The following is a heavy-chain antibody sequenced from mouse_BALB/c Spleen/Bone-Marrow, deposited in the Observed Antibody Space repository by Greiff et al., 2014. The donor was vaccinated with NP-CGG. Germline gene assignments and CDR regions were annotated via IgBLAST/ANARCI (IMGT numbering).Heavy chain of an antibody. J-gene: IGHJ3*01. CDR3: AIKSYEGGFAY. V-gene: IGHV1-39*01. Sequence: EVQLVESXPELEKPGASVKISCKASGYSFTGYNMNWVKQSNGKSLEWIGNIDPYYGNTTYNQKFKGKATLTVDKSSSTAYMQLKSLTSEDSVVYYCAIKSYEGGFAYWGQGTLVTVSA. CDR1: GYSFTGYN. D-gene: IGHD2-3*01. CDR2: IDPYYGNT.